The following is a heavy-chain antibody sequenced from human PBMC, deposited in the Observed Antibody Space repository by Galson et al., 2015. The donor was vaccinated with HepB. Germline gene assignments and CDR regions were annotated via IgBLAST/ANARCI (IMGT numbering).Heavy chain of an antibody. Sequence: SLRLSCAASGFTFSSYSMNWVRQAPGKGLEWVSYISSSSSAIYYTDSVKGRFTISRGNAKNSLYLQMNSLRDEDTAVYFCASRNYYDRSDYPAGYYFDYWGQGTLVTVSS. V-gene: IGHV3-48*02. CDR2: ISSSSSAI. J-gene: IGHJ4*02. D-gene: IGHD3-22*01. CDR1: GFTFSSYS. CDR3: ASRNYYDRSDYPAGYYFDY.